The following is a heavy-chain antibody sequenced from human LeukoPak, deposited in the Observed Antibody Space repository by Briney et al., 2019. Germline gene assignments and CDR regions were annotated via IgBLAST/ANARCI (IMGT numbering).Heavy chain of an antibody. CDR2: INHSGST. CDR3: ARGGLTIFYHEQFDY. J-gene: IGHJ4*02. Sequence: SETLSLTCAVYGGSLSGYYWSWIRQPPGKGLEWIGEINHSGSTNYNPSLKSRVTISVDTSKNQFSLKLSSVTAADTAVYYCARGGLTIFYHEQFDYWGQGTLVTVSS. D-gene: IGHD3-3*01. V-gene: IGHV4-34*01. CDR1: GGSLSGYY.